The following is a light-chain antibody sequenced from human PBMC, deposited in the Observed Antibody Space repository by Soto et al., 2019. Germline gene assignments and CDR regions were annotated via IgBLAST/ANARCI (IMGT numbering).Light chain of an antibody. J-gene: IGKJ4*01. CDR3: QQRSDWPLS. V-gene: IGKV3-11*01. CDR2: DAS. Sequence: ENFLTQSPGTLTLSPGEGATLSCRASRGVRGKVAWYQHKPGQAPRLLIYDASNRATGIPARFTGSGSGTDFTLTISSLEPEDFVVYYCQQRSDWPLSFGGGTKVDI. CDR1: RGVRGK.